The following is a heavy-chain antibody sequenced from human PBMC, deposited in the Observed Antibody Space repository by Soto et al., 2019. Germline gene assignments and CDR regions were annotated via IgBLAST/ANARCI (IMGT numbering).Heavy chain of an antibody. CDR1: GFTFDDYG. Sequence: GSLRLSCAASGFTFDDYGITWVRQVPGKGLEWVSGINWNGGSTGYAASVKGRFVISRDNAKNSLYLHMNSLRAEDTALYYCARHSASQFDYWGQGALVTVSS. CDR2: INWNGGST. CDR3: ARHSASQFDY. D-gene: IGHD1-26*01. V-gene: IGHV3-20*04. J-gene: IGHJ4*02.